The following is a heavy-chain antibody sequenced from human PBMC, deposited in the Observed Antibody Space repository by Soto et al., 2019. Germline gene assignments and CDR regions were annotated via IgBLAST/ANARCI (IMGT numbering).Heavy chain of an antibody. V-gene: IGHV4-31*03. CDR3: AREGFGEPMGYYMDV. D-gene: IGHD3-10*01. CDR1: DGSISSGGYY. CDR2: IYYSGST. J-gene: IGHJ6*03. Sequence: QVQLQESGPGLVKPSQTLALTCTVSDGSISSGGYYWSWIRQHPGKGLEWIGYIYYSGSTYYNPSLKSRVTISVDTSKNQFSLKLSSVTAADTAVYYCAREGFGEPMGYYMDVWGKGTTVTVSS.